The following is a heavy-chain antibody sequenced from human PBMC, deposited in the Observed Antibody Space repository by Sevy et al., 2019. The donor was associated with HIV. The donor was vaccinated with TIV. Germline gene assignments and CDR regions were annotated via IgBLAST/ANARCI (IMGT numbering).Heavy chain of an antibody. CDR3: TTDSKKRGLSALLDY. CDR1: GFTFSNAW. J-gene: IGHJ4*01. V-gene: IGHV3-15*01. D-gene: IGHD1-26*01. Sequence: GGSLRLSCAASGFTFSNAWMSWVRQAPGKGLEWVGRIKSKTDGGTTVYAAPGKGRFTISRDDSMNTLCLQMNGLKTEYTAIYYCTTDSKKRGLSALLDYWGQGTLVTVSS. CDR2: IKSKTDGGTT.